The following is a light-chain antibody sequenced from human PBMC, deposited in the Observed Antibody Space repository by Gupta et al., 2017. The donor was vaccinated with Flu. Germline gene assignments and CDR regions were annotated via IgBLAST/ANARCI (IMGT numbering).Light chain of an antibody. CDR2: EVS. CDR3: CSYAGSSTWV. CDR1: SSDVGSYNL. Sequence: SITISCTGTSSDVGSYNLVSWYQQHPGKAPKLMIYEVSKRPSGVSNRFSGSKAGNTASLTISGLQAEDEADYYGCSYAGSSTWVFGGGTKLTVL. J-gene: IGLJ3*02. V-gene: IGLV2-23*02.